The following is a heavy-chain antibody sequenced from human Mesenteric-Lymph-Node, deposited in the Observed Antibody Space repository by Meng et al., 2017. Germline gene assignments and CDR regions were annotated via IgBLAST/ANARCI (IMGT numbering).Heavy chain of an antibody. D-gene: IGHD3-22*01. J-gene: IGHJ3*02. V-gene: IGHV3-7*01. CDR1: GFTFSSYW. CDR2: IKQDGSEK. CDR3: ARDRDSSGYAPNAFDI. Sequence: GESLKISCAASGFTFSSYWMSWVRQAPGKGLEWVANIKQDGSEKYYVDSVKGRFTISRDNAKNSLYLQMNSLRAENTAVYYCARDRDSSGYAPNAFDIWGPGKMVNVAS.